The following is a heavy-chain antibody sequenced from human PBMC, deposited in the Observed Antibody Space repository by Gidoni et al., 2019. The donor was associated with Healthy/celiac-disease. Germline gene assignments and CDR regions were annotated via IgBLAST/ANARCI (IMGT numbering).Heavy chain of an antibody. J-gene: IGHJ3*02. Sequence: EVQLVESGGGLVNPGGSLRLSCAASRFPFSSYSMNWVRQAPGKGLEWVSSISSSSSYIYYADSVKGRFTISRDNAKNSLYLQMNSLRAEDTAVYYCARALAMTNAFDIWGQGTMVTVSS. CDR2: ISSSSSYI. CDR1: RFPFSSYS. CDR3: ARALAMTNAFDI. D-gene: IGHD5-18*01. V-gene: IGHV3-21*01.